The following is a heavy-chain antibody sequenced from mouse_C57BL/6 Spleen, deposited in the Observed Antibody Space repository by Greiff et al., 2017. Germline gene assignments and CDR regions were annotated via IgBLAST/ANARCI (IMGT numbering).Heavy chain of an antibody. J-gene: IGHJ3*01. CDR3: ARGDDVYSFAY. CDR2: FHPYNDDT. D-gene: IGHD2-3*01. V-gene: IGHV1-47*01. CDR1: GYTFTTYP. Sequence: VQLKQSGAELVKPGVSVKMSCKASGYTFTTYPIAWMNQNHGKSLEWIGNFHPYNDDTKYTEKFKGKATFTVEKSSSTVYLELSRLTSDDYAVYYCARGDDVYSFAYWGQGTLVTVSA.